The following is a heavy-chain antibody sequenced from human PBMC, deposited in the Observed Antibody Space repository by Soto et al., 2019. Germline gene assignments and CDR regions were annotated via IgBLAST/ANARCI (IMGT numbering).Heavy chain of an antibody. V-gene: IGHV3-11*01. Sequence: QVQLVESGGGLVKPGGSLRLSCAASGFTFIDYYMSWIRQAPGKGLEWVSHISNSGNTIYYADSVKGRFTVSRDNAKNSLSLQIDRLSAEETGVYSCVMDTFDVGCGYHHLSPPRCWGQGTPVTVSS. CDR3: VMDTFDVGCGYHHLSPPRC. CDR1: GFTFIDYY. J-gene: IGHJ4*01. D-gene: IGHD3-22*01. CDR2: ISNSGNTI.